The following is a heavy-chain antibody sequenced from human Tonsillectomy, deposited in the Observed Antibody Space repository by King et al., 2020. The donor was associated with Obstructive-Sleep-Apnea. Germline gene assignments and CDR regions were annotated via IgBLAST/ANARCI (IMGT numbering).Heavy chain of an antibody. D-gene: IGHD3-10*01. Sequence: QLVQSGGGVVQPGRSLRLSCAASGFTFNSYAMHWVRQAPGKGLEWVAVISYHGSNKYNADSVKGRFTISRDNSKNTLYLQMNSLRAEDTAGYYCAKDQGRYYGSGRPQSFFYGLDVWGQGTTVTVSS. CDR2: ISYHGSNK. V-gene: IGHV3-30*18. J-gene: IGHJ6*02. CDR3: AKDQGRYYGSGRPQSFFYGLDV. CDR1: GFTFNSYA.